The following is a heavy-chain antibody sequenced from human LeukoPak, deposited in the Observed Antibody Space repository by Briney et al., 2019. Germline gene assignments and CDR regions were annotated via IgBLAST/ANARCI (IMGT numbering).Heavy chain of an antibody. V-gene: IGHV4-31*03. CDR1: GASISSGGYY. CDR3: AREVSGNFDY. CDR2: ISYSGST. Sequence: SQTLSLTCTDSGASISSGGYYWSWIRQHPGKGLEWIGYISYSGSTYYNPSLKSRVTISVDTSKNQFSLKLSSVTAADTAVYYCAREVSGNFDYWGQGTLVTVSS. J-gene: IGHJ4*02.